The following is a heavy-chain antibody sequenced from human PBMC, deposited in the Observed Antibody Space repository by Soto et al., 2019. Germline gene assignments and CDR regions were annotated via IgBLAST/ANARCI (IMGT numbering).Heavy chain of an antibody. Sequence: PGGSLRLSCAASGFTFSSYSMNWVRQAPGKGLEWVSSISNSSSYIYYADSVKGRFTISRDNAKNSLYLQMNSLRAEDTAVYYCAMLPLSGSGSDCWGQGTLVTVSS. J-gene: IGHJ4*02. CDR1: GFTFSSYS. V-gene: IGHV3-21*01. CDR2: ISNSSSYI. CDR3: AMLPLSGSGSDC. D-gene: IGHD3-10*01.